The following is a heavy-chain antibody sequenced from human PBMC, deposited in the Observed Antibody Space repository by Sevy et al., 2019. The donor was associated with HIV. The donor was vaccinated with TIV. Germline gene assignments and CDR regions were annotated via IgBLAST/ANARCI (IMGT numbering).Heavy chain of an antibody. CDR1: GFTFSSYA. CDR2: ISGSGGST. D-gene: IGHD6-13*01. J-gene: IGHJ4*02. CDR3: AKDYSSSWYELDY. V-gene: IGHV3-23*01. Sequence: GEALKISCAASGFTFSSYAMSWVRQAPGKGLEWVSAISGSGGSTYYADSVKGRFTISRDTTKTALYLQMNSLRAEDTAVYYCAKDYSSSWYELDYWGQGTLVTVSS.